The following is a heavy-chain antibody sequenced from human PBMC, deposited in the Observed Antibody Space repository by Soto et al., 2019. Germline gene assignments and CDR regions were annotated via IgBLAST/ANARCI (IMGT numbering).Heavy chain of an antibody. CDR2: ISSSSSYI. V-gene: IGHV3-21*01. CDR3: ARDSSGPLGFDY. D-gene: IGHD6-19*01. Sequence: GGSLRLSCSASGFTFSSYSMNWVRQAPGKGLEWVSSISSSSSYIYYADSVKGRFIISRDNAKNSLYLQMNSLRAEDTAVYYCARDSSGPLGFDYWGQGTLVTVSS. J-gene: IGHJ4*02. CDR1: GFTFSSYS.